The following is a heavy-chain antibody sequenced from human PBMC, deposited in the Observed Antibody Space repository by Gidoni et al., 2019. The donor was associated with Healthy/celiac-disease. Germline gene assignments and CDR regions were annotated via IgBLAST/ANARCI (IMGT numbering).Heavy chain of an antibody. J-gene: IGHJ4*02. CDR1: GGSISSSSYY. V-gene: IGHV4-39*07. Sequence: QLQLQESGPGLVKPSETLSLTCTVSGGSISSSSYYWGWFRQPPGKGLEWIGSIYYSGSTYYNPSLKSRVTISVDTPKNQFSLKLSSVTAADTAVYYCARESWEDYLFDYWGQGTLVTVSS. CDR2: IYYSGST. D-gene: IGHD4-17*01. CDR3: ARESWEDYLFDY.